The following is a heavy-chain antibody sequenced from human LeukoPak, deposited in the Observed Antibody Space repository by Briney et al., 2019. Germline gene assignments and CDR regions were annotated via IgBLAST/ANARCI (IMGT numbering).Heavy chain of an antibody. CDR1: SGSISNYY. J-gene: IGHJ3*02. CDR3: ARRLHDTLDYVWGSYRNKGAFDI. V-gene: IGHV4-4*07. D-gene: IGHD3-16*02. CDR2: ISSSGST. Sequence: SETLSLTCTVSSGSISNYYWSWIRQSAGEGLEWIGRISSSGSTNYNPSLKSRVTISVDTSKNQFSLKLSSVTAADTAVYYCARRLHDTLDYVWGSYRNKGAFDIWGQGTMVTVSS.